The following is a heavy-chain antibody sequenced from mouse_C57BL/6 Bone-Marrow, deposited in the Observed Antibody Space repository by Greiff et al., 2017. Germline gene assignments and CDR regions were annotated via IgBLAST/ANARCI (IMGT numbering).Heavy chain of an antibody. CDR2: IDPSDSET. J-gene: IGHJ3*01. V-gene: IGHV1-52*01. Sequence: QVQLQQPGAELVRPGSSVKLSCKASGYTFTSYWMHWVKQRPIQGLEWIGNIDPSDSETHYNQKFKDKATLTVDKSSSTAYMQLSSLPSEDSAVYYCARSDYDGVFFAYWGQGTLVTVSA. D-gene: IGHD2-4*01. CDR3: ARSDYDGVFFAY. CDR1: GYTFTSYW.